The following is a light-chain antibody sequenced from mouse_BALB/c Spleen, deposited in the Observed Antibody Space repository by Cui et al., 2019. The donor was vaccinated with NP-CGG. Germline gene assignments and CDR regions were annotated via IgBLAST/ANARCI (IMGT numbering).Light chain of an antibody. CDR3: VLWYSNHWV. Sequence: QAVVTQEFALTTSPGETVTLTCRSSTGAVTTNNYANWVQEKPDHLFTGLIGGTNNRPPGIPARFSGSLIGDKAALTITGAQTEDEAIYFCVLWYSNHWVFGGGTKLTVL. CDR1: TGAVTTNNY. J-gene: IGLJ1*01. V-gene: IGLV1*01. CDR2: GTN.